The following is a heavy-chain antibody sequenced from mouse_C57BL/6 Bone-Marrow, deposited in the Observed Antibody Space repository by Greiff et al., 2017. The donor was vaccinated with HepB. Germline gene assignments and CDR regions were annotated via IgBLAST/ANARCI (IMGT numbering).Heavy chain of an antibody. CDR1: GYTFTSYW. J-gene: IGHJ2*01. D-gene: IGHD1-1*01. CDR2: IDPSDRYT. V-gene: IGHV1-50*01. CDR3: ARDGSITTVVDTNFDY. Sequence: VQLQQPGAELVKPGASVKLSCKASGYTFTSYWMQWVKQRPGQGLEWIGEIDPSDRYTNYNQKFKGKATLTVDTSSSTAYMQLSSLTSEDSAVYYCARDGSITTVVDTNFDYWGQGTTLTVSS.